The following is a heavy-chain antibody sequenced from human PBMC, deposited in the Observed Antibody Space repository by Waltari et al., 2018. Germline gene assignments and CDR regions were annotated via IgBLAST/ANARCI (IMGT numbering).Heavy chain of an antibody. CDR2: INSDGSST. Sequence: EVQLVESGGGLVQPGGSLRLSCAASGFTFSSYWMHWVRQAPGKGLVWVSRINSDGSSTSYADSVKGRFTISRDNAKNTLYLQMNSLRAEDTAVYYCAREEWLRSPGRDLRDQGYYYGMDVWGQGP. CDR3: AREEWLRSPGRDLRDQGYYYGMDV. CDR1: GFTFSSYW. J-gene: IGHJ6*02. V-gene: IGHV3-74*01. D-gene: IGHD5-12*01.